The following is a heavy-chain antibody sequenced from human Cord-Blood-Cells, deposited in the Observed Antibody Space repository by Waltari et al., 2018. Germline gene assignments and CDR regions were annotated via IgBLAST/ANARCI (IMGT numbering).Heavy chain of an antibody. CDR3: ARAYYDSSGYYTFDY. CDR1: GGSFSGYY. J-gene: IGHJ4*02. Sequence: QVQLQQWGAGLLKPSETLSLTCAVYGGSFSGYYWSWIRKPPGKGLEWIGEINHSGSTNYNPSLKSRVTISVDTSKNQFSLKLSSVTAADTAVYYCARAYYDSSGYYTFDYWGQGTLVTVSS. V-gene: IGHV4-34*01. CDR2: INHSGST. D-gene: IGHD3-22*01.